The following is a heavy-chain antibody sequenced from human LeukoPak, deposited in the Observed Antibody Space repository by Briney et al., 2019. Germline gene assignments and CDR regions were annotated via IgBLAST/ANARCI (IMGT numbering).Heavy chain of an antibody. J-gene: IGHJ4*02. D-gene: IGHD2-15*01. CDR1: EFAFSTYN. Sequence: PGGSLRLSCAASEFAFSTYNMNWVRQAPGKGLEWVSYISTGSSTTYYADSVKGRFTISRDNSKNTLYLQMNSLRAEDTAVYYCAKTPSIVVVVAATLEFDYWGQGTLVTVSS. CDR2: ISTGSSTT. V-gene: IGHV3-48*01. CDR3: AKTPSIVVVVAATLEFDY.